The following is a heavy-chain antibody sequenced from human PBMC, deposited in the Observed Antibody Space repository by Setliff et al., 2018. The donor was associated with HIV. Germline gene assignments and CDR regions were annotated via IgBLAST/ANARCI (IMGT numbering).Heavy chain of an antibody. J-gene: IGHJ4*02. Sequence: GGSLRLSCAASGFTFSRYAMSWVRQAPGKGLAWVSGLSGSGVGTDYAGSVKGRFTISRDNSKNTLYLQMNSLRAEDTAVYYCARDHGYSYGTIDYWGQGTLVTVSS. CDR1: GFTFSRYA. V-gene: IGHV3-23*01. CDR3: ARDHGYSYGTIDY. D-gene: IGHD5-18*01. CDR2: LSGSGVGT.